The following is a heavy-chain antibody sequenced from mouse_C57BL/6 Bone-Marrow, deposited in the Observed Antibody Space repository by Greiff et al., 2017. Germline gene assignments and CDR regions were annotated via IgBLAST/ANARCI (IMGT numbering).Heavy chain of an antibody. CDR2: ISGGSSTI. V-gene: IGHV5-17*01. D-gene: IGHD2-4*01. J-gene: IGHJ3*01. CDR3: AKNDYDKMAWFAY. Sequence: EVMLVESGGGLVKPGGSLKLSCAASGFTFSDYGMHWVRQAPEKGLEWVAYISGGSSTIYYADTVKGRFTISRDNAKNTLFLQMTSLRSEDTAMYYCAKNDYDKMAWFAYWGQGTLVTVSA. CDR1: GFTFSDYG.